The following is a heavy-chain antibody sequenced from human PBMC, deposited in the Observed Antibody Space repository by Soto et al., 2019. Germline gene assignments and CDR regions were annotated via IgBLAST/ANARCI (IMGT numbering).Heavy chain of an antibody. Sequence: GASVKVSCKAPGYTFSGYYMHWVRQAPGQGLEWMGWINTLSGDTSFPQKFQGRLAMTRDTSIDTVFMEVSRLTSDDTAIYYCARSLLNVILPLGYWGQGTLVTVSS. V-gene: IGHV1-2*02. D-gene: IGHD3-3*02. J-gene: IGHJ4*02. CDR2: INTLSGDT. CDR1: GYTFSGYY. CDR3: ARSLLNVILPLGY.